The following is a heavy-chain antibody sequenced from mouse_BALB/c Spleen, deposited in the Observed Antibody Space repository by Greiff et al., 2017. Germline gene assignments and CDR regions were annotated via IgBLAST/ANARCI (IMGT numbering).Heavy chain of an antibody. Sequence: VMLVESGPGLVAPSQSLSITCTVSGFSLTSYGVHWVRQPPGKGLEWLGVIWAGGSTNYNSALMSRLSISKDNSKSQVFLKMNSLQTDDTAMYYCARDRGYFDVWGAGTAVTVSS. D-gene: IGHD3-3*01. CDR1: GFSLTSYG. V-gene: IGHV2-9*02. CDR3: ARDRGYFDV. CDR2: IWAGGST. J-gene: IGHJ1*01.